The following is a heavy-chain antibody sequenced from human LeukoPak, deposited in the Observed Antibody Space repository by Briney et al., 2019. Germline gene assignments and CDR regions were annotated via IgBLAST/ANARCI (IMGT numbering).Heavy chain of an antibody. V-gene: IGHV3-7*01. D-gene: IGHD2-15*01. J-gene: IGHJ3*02. CDR2: IKEDGSER. CDR1: GFTFGRYW. CDR3: TRDQGYCSGGRCYSAFDI. Sequence: GGSLRLSCAVSGFTFGRYWMGWVRQAPGKGLEWVAHIKEDGSERYYADSVKGRFIMSRDNAKNAVYLQVSSLTAEDTAVYYCTRDQGYCSGGRCYSAFDIWGQGTMVTVSS.